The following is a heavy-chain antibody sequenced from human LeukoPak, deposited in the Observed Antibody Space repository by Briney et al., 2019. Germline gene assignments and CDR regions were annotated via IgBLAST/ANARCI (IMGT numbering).Heavy chain of an antibody. V-gene: IGHV3-23*01. J-gene: IGHJ6*03. CDR2: ISGSGSST. CDR1: GFTFSDYY. CDR3: AKHGANYYYYYMDV. Sequence: PGGSLRLSCAASGFTFSDYYMSWIRQAPGKGLEWVSPISGSGSSTYYADSVKGRFTISRDNSKNTLYLQMNSLRAEDTAVYYCAKHGANYYYYYMDVWGKGTTVTVSS. D-gene: IGHD4/OR15-4a*01.